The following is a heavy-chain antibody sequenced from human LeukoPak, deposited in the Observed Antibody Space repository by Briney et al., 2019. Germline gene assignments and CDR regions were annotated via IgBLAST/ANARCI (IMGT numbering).Heavy chain of an antibody. D-gene: IGHD1-26*01. J-gene: IGHJ4*02. CDR1: GFTFSDHA. CDR2: VGIAADT. V-gene: IGHV3-13*01. CDR3: VRQKKSHGNFDY. Sequence: PGGSLRLSCAASGFTFSDHAMHWVRQAPGKVREWVSAVGIAADTFYPGSVKGRFTISRENAKNSLYLQMNSLRVEDTAVYYCVRQKKSHGNFDYWGQGTLVTVSS.